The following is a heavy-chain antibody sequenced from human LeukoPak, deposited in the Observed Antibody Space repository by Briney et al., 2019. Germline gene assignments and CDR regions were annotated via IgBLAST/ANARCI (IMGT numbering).Heavy chain of an antibody. CDR2: IKQDGSEK. D-gene: IGHD1-26*01. CDR3: ATSGPLSGSYQSDFDY. V-gene: IGHV3-7*01. Sequence: HPGGSLRLSCAASGFTFSSYWMSCVRQAPGKGLEWVANIKQDGSEKYYVDSVKGRFTISRDDAKNSLYLQMNGLRVEHTAVYYCATSGPLSGSYQSDFDYWGQGTLVTVSS. J-gene: IGHJ4*02. CDR1: GFTFSSYW.